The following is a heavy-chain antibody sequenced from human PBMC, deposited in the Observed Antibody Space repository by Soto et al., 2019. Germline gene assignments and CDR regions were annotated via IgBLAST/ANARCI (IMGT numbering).Heavy chain of an antibody. D-gene: IGHD2-15*01. Sequence: EVQLLESGGGLVQPGGSLRLSCAASGFTFSSYAMSWVRQAPGKGLEWVSAIGGSGGSTYYADSVKGRFTISRDNSKNTLYLQMNSLRAEDTAVYYCAKVRSGRKGRGMDVWGQGTTVTVSS. J-gene: IGHJ6*02. CDR3: AKVRSGRKGRGMDV. V-gene: IGHV3-23*01. CDR1: GFTFSSYA. CDR2: IGGSGGST.